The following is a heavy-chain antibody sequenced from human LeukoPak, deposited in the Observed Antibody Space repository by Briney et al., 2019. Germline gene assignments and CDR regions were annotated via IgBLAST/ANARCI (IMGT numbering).Heavy chain of an antibody. Sequence: PSETLSLTCTVSGGSISSGSYYWSWIRQPAGKGLEWIGRFYTSGSTNYNPSLKSRVTISVDTSKNQFSLKLSSVTAADTAVYYCATEDYDFWSGYAFDIWGQGTMVTVSS. V-gene: IGHV4-61*02. D-gene: IGHD3-3*01. CDR1: GGSISSGSYY. CDR3: ATEDYDFWSGYAFDI. J-gene: IGHJ3*02. CDR2: FYTSGST.